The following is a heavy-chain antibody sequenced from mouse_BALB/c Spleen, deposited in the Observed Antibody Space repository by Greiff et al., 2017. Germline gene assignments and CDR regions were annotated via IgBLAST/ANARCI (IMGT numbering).Heavy chain of an antibody. V-gene: IGHV1-31*01. D-gene: IGHD1-1*01. J-gene: IGHJ4*01. CDR1: GYSFTGYY. CDR3: ARHYGSSDAMDY. CDR2: INPYNGAT. Sequence: VQLQQSGPELVKPGASVKISCKASGYSFTGYYMHWVKQSHVKSLEWIGRINPYNGATSYNQNFKDKASLTVDKSSSTAYMELHSLTSEDSAVYYCARHYGSSDAMDYWGQGTSVTVSS.